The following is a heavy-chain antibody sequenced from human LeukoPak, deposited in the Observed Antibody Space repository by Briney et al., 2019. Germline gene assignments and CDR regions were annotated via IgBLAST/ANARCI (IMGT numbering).Heavy chain of an antibody. D-gene: IGHD3-10*01. CDR3: ARLNSMVRGVSDY. V-gene: IGHV4-59*08. J-gene: IGHJ4*02. Sequence: SETLSLTCTVSGGSISSYYWSWIRQPPWKGLERIGYIYYSGSTNYNPSLKSRVTISVDTSKNQFSLKLSSVTAADTAVYYCARLNSMVRGVSDYWGQGTLVTVSS. CDR1: GGSISSYY. CDR2: IYYSGST.